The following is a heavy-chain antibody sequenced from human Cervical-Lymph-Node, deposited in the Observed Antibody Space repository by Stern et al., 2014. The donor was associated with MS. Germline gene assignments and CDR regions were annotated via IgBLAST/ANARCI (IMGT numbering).Heavy chain of an antibody. CDR1: GGSISSSGYY. CDR2: IHDSGST. J-gene: IGHJ5*02. CDR3: ATTRWDLFTWNWFDP. Sequence: VQLVESGPGLVKPSPTLSLTCTVSGGSISSSGYYWSWIRQPADKGLEWIGRIHDSGSTYYNPSLKSRVTQSMDPAKNQFSLKLSSVTAADTAVYYCATTRWDLFTWNWFDPWGQGTLVTVSS. V-gene: IGHV4-61*02. D-gene: IGHD1-26*01.